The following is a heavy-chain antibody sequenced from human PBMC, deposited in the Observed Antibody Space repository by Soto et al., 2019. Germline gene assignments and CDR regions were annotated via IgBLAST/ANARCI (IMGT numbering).Heavy chain of an antibody. CDR1: GGSISSSSYY. V-gene: IGHV4-39*01. D-gene: IGHD3-10*01. J-gene: IGHJ5*02. Sequence: SETLSLTCTVSGGSISSSSYYWGWIRQPPRKGLEWIGSIYYSGSTYYNPSLKSRVTISVNTSKNQFSLKLSSVTAADTAVYYCAGNVLLWFGELSGGWFDPCGQGTLVTVSS. CDR2: IYYSGST. CDR3: AGNVLLWFGELSGGWFDP.